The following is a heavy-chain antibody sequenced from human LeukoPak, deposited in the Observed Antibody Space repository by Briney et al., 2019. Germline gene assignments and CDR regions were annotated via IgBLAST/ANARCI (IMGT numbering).Heavy chain of an antibody. J-gene: IGHJ4*02. V-gene: IGHV6-1*01. CDR1: GDSASSNSAA. CDR2: TYYRSKWYS. Sequence: SQTLSLTCVISGDSASSNSAAWNWIRQSPSRGLEWLGRTYYRSKWYSYSAVSVKSRIIINPDTSKNQFSLQLNSVTPEDTAVYYCVNGDQSSWYRTLLYWGQGTLVTVSS. D-gene: IGHD6-13*01. CDR3: VNGDQSSWYRTLLY.